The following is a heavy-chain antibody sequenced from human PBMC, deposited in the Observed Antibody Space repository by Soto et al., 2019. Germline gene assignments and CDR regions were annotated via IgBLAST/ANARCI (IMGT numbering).Heavy chain of an antibody. Sequence: EVQLVESGGGLVQPGGSLRLSCAASGFTFRNYDMHWVRQGTGKGLEWVSGISAAGDPDYADSVEGRFTISRENAQNSFFLQMSSRRVGDTAVYYCARTDRDFYGLDVWGQGTTVIVS. CDR3: ARTDRDFYGLDV. CDR1: GFTFRNYD. J-gene: IGHJ6*02. CDR2: ISAAGDP. V-gene: IGHV3-13*05.